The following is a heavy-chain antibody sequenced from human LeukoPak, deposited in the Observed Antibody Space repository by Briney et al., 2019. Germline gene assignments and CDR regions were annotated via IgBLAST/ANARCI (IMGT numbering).Heavy chain of an antibody. CDR3: ARSKSSSSGTGSLYYYYYMDV. Sequence: SVKVSCKASGGTFSSYAISWVRQAPGQGLEWMGGIIPIFGTANYAQKFQGRVTITADESTSTAYMELSSLSSEVTAVYYCARSKSSSSGTGSLYYYYYMDVWGKGTTVTVSS. J-gene: IGHJ6*03. CDR2: IIPIFGTA. CDR1: GGTFSSYA. D-gene: IGHD6-6*01. V-gene: IGHV1-69*13.